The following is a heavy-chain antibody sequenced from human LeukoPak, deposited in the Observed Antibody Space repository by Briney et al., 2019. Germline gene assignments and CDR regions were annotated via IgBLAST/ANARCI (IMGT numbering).Heavy chain of an antibody. Sequence: GSLRLSCAASGFTFSDYTMNWVRQPPGKGLEWIGEIYHSGSTNYNPSLKSRVTISVDKSKNQFSLKLSSVTAADTAVYYCATRPDIASTGPGWFDPWGQGTLVTVSS. CDR3: ATRPDIASTGPGWFDP. V-gene: IGHV4-4*02. CDR1: GFTFSDYT. CDR2: IYHSGST. J-gene: IGHJ5*02. D-gene: IGHD6-13*01.